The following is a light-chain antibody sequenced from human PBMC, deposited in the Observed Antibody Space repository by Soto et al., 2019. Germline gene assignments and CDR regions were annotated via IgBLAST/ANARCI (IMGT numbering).Light chain of an antibody. Sequence: IVMRHSPATLSVYPGERATISCRASQSVSSNLAWYQQKPGQSPRLLIYRASTRAAGGPARFSSSGSGTDFTLTISSLEPEDSAIYYCRQRNIWPPVTFGQGTRLEIK. J-gene: IGKJ5*01. V-gene: IGKV3-15*01. CDR1: QSVSSN. CDR2: RAS. CDR3: RQRNIWPPVT.